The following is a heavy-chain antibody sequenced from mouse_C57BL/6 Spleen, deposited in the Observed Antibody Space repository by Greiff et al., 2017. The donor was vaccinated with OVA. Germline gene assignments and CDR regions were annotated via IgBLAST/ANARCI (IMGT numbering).Heavy chain of an antibody. CDR1: GYTFTDYE. D-gene: IGHD2-3*01. Sequence: VQLQQSGAELVRPGASVTLSCKASGYTFTDYEMHWVKQTPVHGLEWIGAIDPETGGTAYNQKFKGKAILTADKSSSTAYMELRSLTSEDSAVYYCTRGRLLPFDYWGQGTTLTVSS. V-gene: IGHV1-15*01. CDR3: TRGRLLPFDY. J-gene: IGHJ2*01. CDR2: IDPETGGT.